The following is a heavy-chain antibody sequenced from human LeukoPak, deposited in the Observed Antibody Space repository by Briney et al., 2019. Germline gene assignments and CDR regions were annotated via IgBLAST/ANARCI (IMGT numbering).Heavy chain of an antibody. CDR2: INHSGST. Sequence: SETLSLTCAVYGGSFSGYYWSWIRQPPGKGLEWIGEINHSGSTNYSPSLKSRVTISVDTSKNQFSLKLSSVTAADTAVYYCARAQVCSYVLAHWGQGTLVTVSS. CDR1: GGSFSGYY. CDR3: ARAQVCSYVLAH. D-gene: IGHD5-18*01. J-gene: IGHJ4*02. V-gene: IGHV4-34*01.